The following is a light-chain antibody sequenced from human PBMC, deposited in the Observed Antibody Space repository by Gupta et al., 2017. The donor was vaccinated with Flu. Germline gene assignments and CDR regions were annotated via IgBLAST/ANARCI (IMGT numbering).Light chain of an antibody. CDR3: QQYNNWPPLT. CDR2: GAS. CDR1: QSVSYD. V-gene: IGKV3-15*01. Sequence: EIVMTQSPATLPVSPGERATLSCRASQSVSYDLAWYQQKPGQAPRLLIYGASTRATGIAARFSGSGSGTEFTLTISSLQSEDFAVYYCQQYNNWPPLTFGGGTKVEIK. J-gene: IGKJ4*01.